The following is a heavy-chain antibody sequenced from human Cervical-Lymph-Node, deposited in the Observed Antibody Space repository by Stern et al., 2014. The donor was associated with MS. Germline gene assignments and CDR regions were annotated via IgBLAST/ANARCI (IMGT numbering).Heavy chain of an antibody. CDR2: FNPSGGKT. J-gene: IGHJ4*02. D-gene: IGHD1-1*01. V-gene: IGHV1-46*01. Sequence: QVQLVHSGAEIRNPWASVEISCEAYGYTFTTYYMHWVRQAPGQGLEWVALFNPSGGKTTYAQRFQGRVTVTGDTSTSTVYMELTGLRSEDTAVYYCARVLSLATSDSWGQGTLVIVSS. CDR1: GYTFTTYY. CDR3: ARVLSLATSDS.